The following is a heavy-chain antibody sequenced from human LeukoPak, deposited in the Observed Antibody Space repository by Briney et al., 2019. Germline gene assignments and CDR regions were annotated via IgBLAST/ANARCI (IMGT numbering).Heavy chain of an antibody. Sequence: WASLRLSCSAPGFTFIKYAMGWVRPAAGEGVGWGSGVFGCDTSTYSTDSVKGRFTISRDNSKNTLYLQMNSLSAEDTAIYYCAKWGDYDVLTGYYDSDYWGQGTLVTVSS. J-gene: IGHJ4*02. CDR3: AKWGDYDVLTGYYDSDY. CDR2: VFGCDTST. CDR1: GFTFIKYA. V-gene: IGHV3-23*01. D-gene: IGHD3-9*01.